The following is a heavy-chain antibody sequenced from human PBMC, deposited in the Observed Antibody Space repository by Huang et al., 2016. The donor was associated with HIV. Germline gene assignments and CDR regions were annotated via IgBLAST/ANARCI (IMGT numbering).Heavy chain of an antibody. J-gene: IGHJ4*02. CDR3: ARSAYGDLDY. CDR2: MNPNTGNT. CDR1: GYTFTNYD. V-gene: IGHV1-8*02. Sequence: QVHLVQSGAEVKKPGASVKVSCKASGYTFTNYDINWVRPAAGRGLEWMGWMNPNTGNTGFAQSFQGRVTMTRKTSITTAYMELTSLTSEDTAVYYCARSAYGDLDYWGLGTLVIVSS. D-gene: IGHD4-17*01.